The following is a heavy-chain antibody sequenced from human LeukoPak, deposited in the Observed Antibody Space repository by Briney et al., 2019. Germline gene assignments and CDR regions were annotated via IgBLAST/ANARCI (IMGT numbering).Heavy chain of an antibody. CDR3: ARETAGWLDDTFDI. CDR2: IKQDGSEK. D-gene: IGHD2-15*01. Sequence: PGGSLRLSCAASGFTFSSYWMSWVRQAPGKGLELVAHIKQDGSEKYYVDSVKGRFTISRDNAKNALYLQMNSLRADDTAVYYFARETAGWLDDTFDIWGQGTMVTVSS. V-gene: IGHV3-7*01. CDR1: GFTFSSYW. J-gene: IGHJ3*02.